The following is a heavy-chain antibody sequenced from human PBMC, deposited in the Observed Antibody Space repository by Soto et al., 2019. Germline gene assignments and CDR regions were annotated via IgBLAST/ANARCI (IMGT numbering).Heavy chain of an antibody. D-gene: IGHD2-8*01. CDR3: ARDARGDEAPMAY. Sequence: QVQLVQSGAEVKKPGASVKVSCKASGYTLTGYYMHWVRQAPGQGREWMGWINPNSGGTNYAQKFQGWVTMSRDTSISTAYMELSRLSSDDTAVYYCARDARGDEAPMAYWGQGTLVTVSS. V-gene: IGHV1-2*04. J-gene: IGHJ4*02. CDR1: GYTLTGYY. CDR2: INPNSGGT.